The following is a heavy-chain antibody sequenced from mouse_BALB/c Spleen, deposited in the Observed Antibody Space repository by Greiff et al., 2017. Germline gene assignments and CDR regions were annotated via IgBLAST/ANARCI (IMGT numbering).Heavy chain of an antibody. CDR1: GFTFSSYG. CDR2: INSNGGST. J-gene: IGHJ3*01. D-gene: IGHD3-3*01. Sequence: EVKLVESGGGLVQPGGSLKLSCAASGFTFSSYGMSWVRQTPDKRLELVATINSNGGSTYYPDSVKGRFTISRDNAKNTLYLQMSSLKSEDTAMYYCARDGGTSWFAYWGQGTLVTVSA. CDR3: ARDGGTSWFAY. V-gene: IGHV5-6-3*01.